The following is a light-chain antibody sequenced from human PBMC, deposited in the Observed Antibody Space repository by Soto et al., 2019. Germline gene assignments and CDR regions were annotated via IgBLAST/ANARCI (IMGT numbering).Light chain of an antibody. Sequence: QSVLTQPTSVSAAPGQKVTISCSGRSYNIGNNYVSWYQQLPGTAPKLLIYDNNKRPSGIPDRFSGSKSGTSATLGITGLQTGDEADYYCGTWDSSLSAYVFGTGTQLTVL. J-gene: IGLJ1*01. CDR1: SYNIGNNY. CDR2: DNN. CDR3: GTWDSSLSAYV. V-gene: IGLV1-51*01.